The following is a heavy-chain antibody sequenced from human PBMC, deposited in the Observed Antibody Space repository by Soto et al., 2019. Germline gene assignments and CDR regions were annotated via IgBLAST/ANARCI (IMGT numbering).Heavy chain of an antibody. J-gene: IGHJ6*01. V-gene: IGHV4-34*01. CDR3: ASRRGSSTSCQDRCYYYGMDE. CDR1: GGSFSGYY. D-gene: IGHD2-2*01. Sequence: SETLSLTCAVYGGSFSGYYWSWIRQPPGKGLAWIGAINHSGSTTYNPSLNRRVTISVDTSKYQFSRKLSSVTAADTAVYYCASRRGSSTSCQDRCYYYGMDEWRQGTTVTVSS. CDR2: INHSGST.